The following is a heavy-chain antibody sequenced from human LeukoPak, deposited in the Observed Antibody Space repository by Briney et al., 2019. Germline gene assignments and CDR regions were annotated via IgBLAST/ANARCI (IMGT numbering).Heavy chain of an antibody. CDR2: IYYSGST. J-gene: IGHJ5*02. D-gene: IGHD3-22*01. CDR1: GGSISSYY. CDR3: AREPYEYWFDP. V-gene: IGHV4-59*01. Sequence: SETLSLTCTVSGGSISSYYWSWIRQPPGKGLEWIGYIYYSGSTNYNPSLKSRVTISVDTSKNQFSLKLSSVTAADTAVYYCAREPYEYWFDPWGQGTLVTVSS.